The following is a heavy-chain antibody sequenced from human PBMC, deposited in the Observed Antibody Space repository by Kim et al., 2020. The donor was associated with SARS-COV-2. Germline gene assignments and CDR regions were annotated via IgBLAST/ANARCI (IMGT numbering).Heavy chain of an antibody. CDR1: GFTFSSYW. CDR3: ARGGGHYYDSSGYYSPNYYYYYGMDV. D-gene: IGHD3-22*01. V-gene: IGHV3-74*01. J-gene: IGHJ6*02. CDR2: INSDGSST. Sequence: GGSLRLSCAASGFTFSSYWMHWVRQAPGKGLVWVSRINSDGSSTSYADSVKGRFTISRDNAKNTLYLQMNSLRAEDTAVYYCARGGGHYYDSSGYYSPNYYYYYGMDVWGQGTTVTVSS.